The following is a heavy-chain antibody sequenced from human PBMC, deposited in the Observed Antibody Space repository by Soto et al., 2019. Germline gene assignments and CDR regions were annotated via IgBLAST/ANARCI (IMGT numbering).Heavy chain of an antibody. CDR3: AKNGLDNSPSAIDS. D-gene: IGHD2-8*01. Sequence: LRLSCAASGFTFRNNVSSWVRQAPGKGLDWVSGITGSGRDTYYADSVKGRFTISRDNSKNMVFLQMNSLRAEDTALYYCAKNGLDNSPSAIDSWGPGTLVTVSS. V-gene: IGHV3-23*01. CDR2: ITGSGRDT. J-gene: IGHJ4*02. CDR1: GFTFRNNV.